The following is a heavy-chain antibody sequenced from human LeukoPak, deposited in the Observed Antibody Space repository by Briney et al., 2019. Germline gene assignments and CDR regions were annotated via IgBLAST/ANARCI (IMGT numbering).Heavy chain of an antibody. D-gene: IGHD3-16*01. V-gene: IGHV4-39*01. CDR3: ARLAGVQLAYGY. Sequence: SETLSLTCTVSGGSISSSSYYWGWIRQPPGKGLEWIGSIYYSGSTYYNPSLKSRVTISVDTSKNQFSLKLSSVTAADTAVYYCARLAGVQLAYGYWGQGTLVTVSS. CDR2: IYYSGST. J-gene: IGHJ4*02. CDR1: GGSISSSSYY.